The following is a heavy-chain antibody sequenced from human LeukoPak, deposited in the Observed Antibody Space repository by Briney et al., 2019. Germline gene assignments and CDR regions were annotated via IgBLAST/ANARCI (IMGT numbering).Heavy chain of an antibody. Sequence: SETLSLTCTVSGYSISSGYYWVWIRQPPGKGLEWIGSIYHTGSTSYYPSLKSRVTISIDTSKNLFSLKLSSVTAADTAVYYCARGDSSSWSNYFDPWGQGTLVTVSS. CDR1: GYSISSGYY. D-gene: IGHD6-13*01. CDR2: IYHTGST. V-gene: IGHV4-38-2*02. CDR3: ARGDSSSWSNYFDP. J-gene: IGHJ5*02.